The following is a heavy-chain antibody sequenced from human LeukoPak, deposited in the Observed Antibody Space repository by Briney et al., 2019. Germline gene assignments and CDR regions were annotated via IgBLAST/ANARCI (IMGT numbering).Heavy chain of an antibody. Sequence: GGSLRLSCAASGFTFSSYGMHWVRQAAGKGLEWVAFIRYDGSNKYYADSVKGRFTISRDNSKNTLYLQMNSLRAEDTAVYYCTKGSLRYFDWSDFDDWGQGTLVTVSS. D-gene: IGHD3-9*01. CDR1: GFTFSSYG. CDR2: IRYDGSNK. V-gene: IGHV3-30*02. CDR3: TKGSLRYFDWSDFDD. J-gene: IGHJ4*02.